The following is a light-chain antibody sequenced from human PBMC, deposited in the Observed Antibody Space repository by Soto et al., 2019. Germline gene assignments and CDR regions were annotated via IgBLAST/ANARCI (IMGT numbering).Light chain of an antibody. CDR2: NNN. V-gene: IGLV1-44*01. J-gene: IGLJ2*01. CDR3: SSYAGSNNLI. Sequence: QSVLTQPPSASGTPGQRVTISCSGSTSNIGSKTVSWYQQLPGSAPKVLIYNNNERPSGVPDRFSGSKSGTSASLAISGLQSEDEAAYYCSSYAGSNNLIFGGGTKLTVL. CDR1: TSNIGSKT.